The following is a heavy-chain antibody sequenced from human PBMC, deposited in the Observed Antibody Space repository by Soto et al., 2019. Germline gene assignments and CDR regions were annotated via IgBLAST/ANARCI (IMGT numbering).Heavy chain of an antibody. D-gene: IGHD2-8*01. CDR2: IKSKTDGGTT. Sequence: QLVESGGGLVKPGGSLRLSCAASGFNFINAWMNWVRRVPGKGLEWIGHIKSKTDGGTTDFGAPVEGRFTMSRDDSENTVYLQMNSLKTEDTAVYYCTTLYRRDPWGQGTLVTVSS. CDR3: TTLYRRDP. J-gene: IGHJ5*02. CDR1: GFNFINAW. V-gene: IGHV3-15*01.